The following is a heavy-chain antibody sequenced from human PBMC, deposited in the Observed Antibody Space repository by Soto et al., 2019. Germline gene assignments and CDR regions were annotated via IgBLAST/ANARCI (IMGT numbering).Heavy chain of an antibody. Sequence: QVQLVQSGAEVKKPGASVKVSCKASGYTFTSYYMHWVRQAPGQGLEWMGIINPSGGSTSYAQKFPGRVTMTRDTSTSTVYMELSSLRSEDTAVYYCARDRKPSDTAMVSPGDYWGQGTLVTVSS. D-gene: IGHD5-18*01. CDR1: GYTFTSYY. CDR2: INPSGGST. J-gene: IGHJ4*02. CDR3: ARDRKPSDTAMVSPGDY. V-gene: IGHV1-46*01.